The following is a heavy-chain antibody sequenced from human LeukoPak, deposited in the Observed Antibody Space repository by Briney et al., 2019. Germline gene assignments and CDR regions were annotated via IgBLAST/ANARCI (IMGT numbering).Heavy chain of an antibody. CDR1: GFTFSSYD. J-gene: IGHJ2*01. CDR3: ARDFKAGDGHWSFDL. D-gene: IGHD4-17*01. Sequence: GGSLRLSCAASGFTFSSYDIHWVRQATGKGLEWVSGIGTAGEIYYPGSVKGRFTISRENAKNSLYLQMNSLTAGDTAVYYCARDFKAGDGHWSFDLWGRGILVTVFS. V-gene: IGHV3-13*01. CDR2: IGTAGEI.